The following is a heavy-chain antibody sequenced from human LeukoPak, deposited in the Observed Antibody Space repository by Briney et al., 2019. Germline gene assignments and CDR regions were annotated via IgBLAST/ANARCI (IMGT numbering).Heavy chain of an antibody. Sequence: GSSLKVSCKASGCTFTGYYMHWVRQAPGQGLEWMGWINPNSGGTNYAQKFQGRVTMTRDTSISTAYMELSRLRSDDTAVYYCARDAGSYFNFDYWGQGTLVTVSS. CDR2: INPNSGGT. J-gene: IGHJ4*02. V-gene: IGHV1-2*02. D-gene: IGHD1-26*01. CDR1: GCTFTGYY. CDR3: ARDAGSYFNFDY.